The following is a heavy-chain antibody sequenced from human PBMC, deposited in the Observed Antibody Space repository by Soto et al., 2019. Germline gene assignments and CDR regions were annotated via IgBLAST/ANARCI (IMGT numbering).Heavy chain of an antibody. D-gene: IGHD2-15*01. CDR1: RFTFSNYA. V-gene: IGHV3-23*01. CDR3: ARDHSVSTPLDGIYV. Sequence: GGSLRLSCAASRFTFSNYAMTWVRQAPGKGLEWVSVVSDGGDSTYYAASVRGRFTISRDNAKNSLFLQMNTLRAEDTAVYYCARDHSVSTPLDGIYVWGHGTTVTVSS. CDR2: VSDGGDST. J-gene: IGHJ6*02.